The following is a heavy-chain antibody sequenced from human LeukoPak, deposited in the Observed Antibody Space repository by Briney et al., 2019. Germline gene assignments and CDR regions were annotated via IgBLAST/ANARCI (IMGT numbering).Heavy chain of an antibody. J-gene: IGHJ4*02. CDR3: TRDVSRGYMDL. CDR1: GYTFSDYG. Sequence: ASVKVSCKASGYTFSDYGVTWVRQAPGQGLEWMGWISVSSGTTTYAEDFQGRLTISTDSSTGTAYMEIRSLRPDDTAVYFCTRDVSRGYMDLWGKGSLVTVAS. V-gene: IGHV1-18*01. CDR2: ISVSSGTT. D-gene: IGHD6-25*01.